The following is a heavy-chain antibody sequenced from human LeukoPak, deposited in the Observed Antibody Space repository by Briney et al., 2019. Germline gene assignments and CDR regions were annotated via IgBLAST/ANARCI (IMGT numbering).Heavy chain of an antibody. D-gene: IGHD4-23*01. Sequence: GGSLRLSCAASEFAFSTYNMNWVRQAPGKGLEWVSYISTGSSTTYYADSVKGRFTISRDNVENSLYLQMNSLRDEDTAVYYCARVAAGYSVNYFDYWGQGALVTVSS. CDR2: ISTGSSTT. V-gene: IGHV3-48*02. J-gene: IGHJ4*02. CDR3: ARVAAGYSVNYFDY. CDR1: EFAFSTYN.